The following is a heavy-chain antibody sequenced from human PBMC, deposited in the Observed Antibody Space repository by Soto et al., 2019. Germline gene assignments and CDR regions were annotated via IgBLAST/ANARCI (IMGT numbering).Heavy chain of an antibody. D-gene: IGHD4-17*01. CDR1: GYTLTELS. Sequence: ASVKVSCKVSGYTLTELSMHWVRQAPGKGLEWMGGFDPEDGETIYAQKFQGRVTLTEDTSTDTAYMVLCSLRSEDTVVYYCATPSTVTLYYFDYREQGSLVDVSA. CDR2: FDPEDGET. CDR3: ATPSTVTLYYFDY. J-gene: IGHJ4*02. V-gene: IGHV1-24*01.